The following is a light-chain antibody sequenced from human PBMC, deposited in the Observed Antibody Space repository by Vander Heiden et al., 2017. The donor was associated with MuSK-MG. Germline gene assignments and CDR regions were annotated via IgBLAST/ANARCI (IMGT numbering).Light chain of an antibody. CDR1: SSDVGGYNY. CDR2: DVS. CDR3: SSYTSSSTLE. V-gene: IGLV2-14*03. Sequence: QSALTQPASVSGSPGQSITIPCTGTSSDVGGYNYVSCYQQHPGKAPKLMIYDVSNRPSGVSNRFSGSKSGNTASLTISGLQAEDEADYYCSSYTSSSTLEFGGGTKLTVL. J-gene: IGLJ3*02.